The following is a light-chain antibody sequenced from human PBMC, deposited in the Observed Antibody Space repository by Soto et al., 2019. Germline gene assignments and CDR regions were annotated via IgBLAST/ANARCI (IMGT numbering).Light chain of an antibody. Sequence: QSVLTQPRSGSGSPGQSVTISCTGTSSDVGGYNYVAGYQQHPGKAPKLMIYDVSKRPSGVPDRFSGSKSGNTASLTISGRQAEDEADYYCCSDAGSYTVFGGGSKLTVL. CDR1: SSDVGGYNY. J-gene: IGLJ2*01. CDR2: DVS. V-gene: IGLV2-11*01. CDR3: CSDAGSYTV.